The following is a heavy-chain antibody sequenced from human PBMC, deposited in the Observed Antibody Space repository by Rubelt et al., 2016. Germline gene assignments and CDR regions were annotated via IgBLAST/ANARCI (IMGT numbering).Heavy chain of an antibody. Sequence: QLQLQESGPGLVKPSETLSLTCTLSGGSISGSNYRWGWIRQPPGKGLEWIGNVHYDGTTDYTPSLKSRVTISLDTSTSQCSHRLRSVTAAETAWYDCATLDTTGPGAYSAEGTLVTVSS. CDR1: GGSISGSNYR. J-gene: IGHJ4*02. CDR3: ATLDTTGPGAY. V-gene: IGHV4-39*01. CDR2: VHYDGTT. D-gene: IGHD2-8*01.